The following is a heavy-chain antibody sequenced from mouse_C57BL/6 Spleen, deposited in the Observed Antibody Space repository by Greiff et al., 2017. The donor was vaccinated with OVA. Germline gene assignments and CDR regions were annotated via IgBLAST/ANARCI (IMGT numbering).Heavy chain of an antibody. V-gene: IGHV1-69*01. CDR2: IHPSDSYT. CDR1: GYTFTSSW. Sequence: QVQLQQPGAELVMPGASVKLSCKASGYTFTSSWMHWVKQRPGQGLEWIGVIHPSDSYTNYNKKFKGKSTLTVDKSSSTAYMQLSSLTSEDSAVYYCARGKEYYFDYWGQGTALTVSS. CDR3: ARGKEYYFDY. D-gene: IGHD1-3*01. J-gene: IGHJ2*01.